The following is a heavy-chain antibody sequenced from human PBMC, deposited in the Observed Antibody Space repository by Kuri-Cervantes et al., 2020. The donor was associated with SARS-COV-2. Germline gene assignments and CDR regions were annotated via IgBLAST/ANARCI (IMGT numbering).Heavy chain of an antibody. D-gene: IGHD4-11*01. CDR2: ISAYNGNT. CDR1: GYTFTSYG. V-gene: IGHV1-18*01. CDR3: ARDVAVTTRGYMDV. Sequence: ASVKVRCKASGYTFTSYGISWVRQAPGQGLEWMGWISAYNGNTNYGQKLQGRVTMTTDTSTSTAYMELRSLKSDDTAVYYCARDVAVTTRGYMDVWGKGTTVTVSS. J-gene: IGHJ6*03.